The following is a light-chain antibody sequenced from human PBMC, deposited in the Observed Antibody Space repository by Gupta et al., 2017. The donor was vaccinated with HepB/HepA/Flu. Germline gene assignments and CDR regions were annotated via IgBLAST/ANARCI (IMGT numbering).Light chain of an antibody. CDR1: NIGSKS. CDR2: DDS. V-gene: IGLV3-21*03. J-gene: IGLJ2*01. CDR3: QVWDSSSDHPVV. Sequence: SYVLTQPPSVSVAPGKTARITCGGNNIGSKSVHWYQQKPGQAPVLVVYDDSDRPSGSPERFSGSNSGNTATLTISRVDAGEEADYYCQVWDSSSDHPVVFGGGTKLTVL.